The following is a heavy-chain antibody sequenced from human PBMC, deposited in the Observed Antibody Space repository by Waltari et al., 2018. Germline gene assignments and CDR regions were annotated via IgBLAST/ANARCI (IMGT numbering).Heavy chain of an antibody. D-gene: IGHD3-16*01. Sequence: QVQLQESGPGLVKPSETLSLTCTVSGGSISSHYWSWIRQPPGKGLEWIGYIYYSGSTNYNPSLKSRVTISVDTSKNQFSLKLSSVTAADTAVYYCARRGVYYFDYWGQGTLVTVSS. V-gene: IGHV4-59*11. CDR1: GGSISSHY. J-gene: IGHJ4*02. CDR2: IYYSGST. CDR3: ARRGVYYFDY.